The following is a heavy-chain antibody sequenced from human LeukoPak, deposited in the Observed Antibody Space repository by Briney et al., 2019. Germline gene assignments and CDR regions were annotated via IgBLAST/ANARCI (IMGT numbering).Heavy chain of an antibody. CDR1: GFTFSSYS. Sequence: GGSLRLSCAASGFTFSSYSMNWVRQAPGKGLEWVSYVSSSSTIYYADSVKGGFTISRDNAKNSLYLQMNSLRAEDTAVYYCARDSSPDYGDYVYQDYWGQGTLVTVSS. D-gene: IGHD4-17*01. V-gene: IGHV3-48*01. J-gene: IGHJ4*02. CDR2: VSSSSTI. CDR3: ARDSSPDYGDYVYQDY.